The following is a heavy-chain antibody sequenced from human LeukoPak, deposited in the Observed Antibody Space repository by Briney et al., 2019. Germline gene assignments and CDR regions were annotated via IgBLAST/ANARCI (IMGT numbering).Heavy chain of an antibody. CDR2: ISYDGSNK. J-gene: IGHJ3*02. CDR1: GFTFSSYA. Sequence: GGSLRLSCAASGFTFSSYAMHWVRQAPGKGLEWVAVISYDGSNKYYADSVKGRFTISRDNSKNTLYLQMNSLRAEDTAVYYCASHPFYYDSSGSLVDIWGQGTMVTVSS. D-gene: IGHD3-22*01. V-gene: IGHV3-30*04. CDR3: ASHPFYYDSSGSLVDI.